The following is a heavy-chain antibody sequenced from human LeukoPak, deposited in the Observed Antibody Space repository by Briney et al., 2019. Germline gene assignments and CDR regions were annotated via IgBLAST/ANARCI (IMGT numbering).Heavy chain of an antibody. J-gene: IGHJ6*02. V-gene: IGHV1-69*13. D-gene: IGHD2-15*01. Sequence: GASVKVSCKASGGTFSSYAISWVRQAPGQGLEWMGGIIPIFGTANYAQKFQGRVTITADESTSTAYMELSSLRSEDTVVYYCARAYCSGGSCYSAYYYGMDVWGQGTTVTVSS. CDR2: IIPIFGTA. CDR3: ARAYCSGGSCYSAYYYGMDV. CDR1: GGTFSSYA.